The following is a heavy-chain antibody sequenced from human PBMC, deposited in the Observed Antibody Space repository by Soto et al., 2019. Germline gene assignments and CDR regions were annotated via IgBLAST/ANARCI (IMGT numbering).Heavy chain of an antibody. J-gene: IGHJ4*02. CDR3: AKDLTQIQLWPSSFDF. Sequence: GGSLRLSCVASGFTFSRFAMSWVRQAPGKGLEWVSTISPPGGTTFYADSARGRFTISRDNSKNTLYLELNSLRAEDTDIYYCAKDLTQIQLWPSSFDFWGQGTLVTVSS. CDR2: ISPPGGTT. CDR1: GFTFSRFA. V-gene: IGHV3-23*01. D-gene: IGHD5-18*01.